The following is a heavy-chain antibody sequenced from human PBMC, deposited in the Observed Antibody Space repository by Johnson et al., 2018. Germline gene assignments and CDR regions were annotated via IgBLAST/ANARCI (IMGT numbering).Heavy chain of an antibody. CDR1: GFTFSNAW. J-gene: IGHJ6*03. V-gene: IGHV3-15*07. D-gene: IGHD2-2*01. Sequence: EVQLVETGGGLVKPGGSLRLSCAASGFTFSNAWMNWVRQAPGKGLEWVGRIKSKTDGGTTDYAAPVKGRFTISRDDSKNTLYLQMNSLKTEDTAVYYCTTGTLYFSRTSCYEDYYYYYMDVWGKGTTVPVSS. CDR2: IKSKTDGGTT. CDR3: TTGTLYFSRTSCYEDYYYYYMDV.